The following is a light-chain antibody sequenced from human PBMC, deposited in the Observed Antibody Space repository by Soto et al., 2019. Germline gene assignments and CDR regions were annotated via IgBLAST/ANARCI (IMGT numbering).Light chain of an antibody. Sequence: SYELTQSPSVSVSPGQTASITCSGDKLGDKFAYWYQQKPGQSPVVVIYEDRKRPSGIPERFSGSNSGNTATLTISGIQAMDEADYYCQAWDSSSVVFGGGTKLTVL. J-gene: IGLJ2*01. CDR2: EDR. CDR3: QAWDSSSVV. CDR1: KLGDKF. V-gene: IGLV3-1*01.